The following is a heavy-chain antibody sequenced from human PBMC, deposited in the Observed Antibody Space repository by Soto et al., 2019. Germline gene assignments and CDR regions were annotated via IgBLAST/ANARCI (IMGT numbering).Heavy chain of an antibody. CDR3: ANLPYPQWLVTSTDY. V-gene: IGHV3-30*18. J-gene: IGHJ4*02. D-gene: IGHD6-19*01. Sequence: GESLKISCAASGFTFSSYGMHWVRQAPGKGLEWVAVISYDGSNKYYADSVKGRFTISRDNSKNTLYLQMNSLRAEDTAVYYCANLPYPQWLVTSTDYWGQGTLVTVSS. CDR2: ISYDGSNK. CDR1: GFTFSSYG.